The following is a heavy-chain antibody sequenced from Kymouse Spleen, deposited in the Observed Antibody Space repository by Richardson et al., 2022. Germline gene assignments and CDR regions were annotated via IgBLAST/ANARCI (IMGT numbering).Heavy chain of an antibody. D-gene: IGHD3-3*01. V-gene: IGHV3-30*18. J-gene: IGHJ6*02. CDR2: ISYDGSNK. CDR3: AKDRADFLHYYGMDV. CDR1: GFTFSSYG. Sequence: QVQLVESGGGVVQPGRSLRLSCAASGFTFSSYGMHWVRQAPGKGLEWVAVISYDGSNKYYADSVKGRFTISRDNSKNTLYLQMNSLRAEDTAVYYCAKDRADFLHYYGMDVWGQGTTVTVSS.